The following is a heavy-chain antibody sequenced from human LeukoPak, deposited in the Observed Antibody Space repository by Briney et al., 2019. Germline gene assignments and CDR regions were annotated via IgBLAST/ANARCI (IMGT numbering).Heavy chain of an antibody. J-gene: IGHJ6*03. Sequence: PGGSLRLSCAASGFTFSSYWMNWVRQAPGKGLEWVANIKQDGSEKYCVGSMKGRFTISRDNAKNSLYLQMNSLRVEDTAVYYCARCPLFTYYDYFYMDVWGKGTTVIVSS. CDR1: GFTFSSYW. V-gene: IGHV3-7*01. CDR3: ARCPLFTYYDYFYMDV. CDR2: IKQDGSEK.